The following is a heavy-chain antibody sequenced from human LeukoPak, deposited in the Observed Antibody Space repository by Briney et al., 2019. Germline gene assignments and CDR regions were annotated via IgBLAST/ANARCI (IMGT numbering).Heavy chain of an antibody. CDR2: IYYSGST. D-gene: IGHD3-10*01. V-gene: IGHV4-31*03. Sequence: SETLSLTCTVSGGSISSGGYYWSWIRQHPGKGLERIGYIYYSGSTYYNPSLKSRVTISVDTSKNQFSLKLSSVTAADTAVYYCARYYYGSGSYFDYWGQGTLVTVSS. CDR1: GGSISSGGYY. J-gene: IGHJ4*02. CDR3: ARYYYGSGSYFDY.